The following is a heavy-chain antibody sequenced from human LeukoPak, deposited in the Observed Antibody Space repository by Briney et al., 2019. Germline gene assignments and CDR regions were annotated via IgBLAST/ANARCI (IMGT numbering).Heavy chain of an antibody. D-gene: IGHD3-3*01. CDR3: ARGSDSDFWSGYSAWFDP. V-gene: IGHV1-2*02. Sequence: ASVKVSCKASGYTFTSYYMHWVRQVPGQGPEWMGWINPNSGDTNYAQKFHGRVTMTRDTSISTAYVDLSRLRSDDTAVYYCARGSDSDFWSGYSAWFDPWGQGTLVTVSS. J-gene: IGHJ5*02. CDR2: INPNSGDT. CDR1: GYTFTSYY.